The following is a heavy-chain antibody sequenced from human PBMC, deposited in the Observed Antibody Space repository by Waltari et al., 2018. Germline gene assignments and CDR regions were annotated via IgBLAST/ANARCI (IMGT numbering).Heavy chain of an antibody. J-gene: IGHJ4*02. V-gene: IGHV4-38-2*01. CDR2: IYHTGSS. D-gene: IGHD6-25*01. CDR1: GHSRNNAFY. Sequence: QVQLRESGPGLVRSSETLSLTCPVSGHSRNNAFYWAWILQSPGGGLEEIASIYHTGSSHYNSSLKSRVSISTDMSTKQFFLTLTHLTAADTAVYYCAEEGNTTAGLFDSWGQGTLVTVSS. CDR3: AEEGNTTAGLFDS.